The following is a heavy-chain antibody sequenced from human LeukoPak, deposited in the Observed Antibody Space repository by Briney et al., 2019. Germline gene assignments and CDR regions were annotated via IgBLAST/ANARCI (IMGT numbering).Heavy chain of an antibody. Sequence: GGSLRLSCAASGFSFNSYWMAWVRQAPGKGLEWVANIKYDGSLKFYGGSVKGRFTISRDNTKNSLYLEMNSLRVDDTALYFCASSHDSSGNDWGQGTMVTVSS. J-gene: IGHJ4*02. CDR2: IKYDGSLK. D-gene: IGHD3-22*01. V-gene: IGHV3-7*01. CDR3: ASSHDSSGND. CDR1: GFSFNSYW.